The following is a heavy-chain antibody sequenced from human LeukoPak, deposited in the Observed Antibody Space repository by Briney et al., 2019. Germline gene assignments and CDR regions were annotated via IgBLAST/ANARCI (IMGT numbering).Heavy chain of an antibody. Sequence: PGGSLRLSCAASGFTVSSNYMSWVRQAPGKGLEWVSVIYSGGSTYYADSVKGRFTISRDNSKNTLYLQMNSLRAEDTAVYYCARVKVGSWDWFDPWGQGTLVTVSS. CDR1: GFTVSSNY. D-gene: IGHD1-26*01. CDR2: IYSGGST. J-gene: IGHJ5*02. CDR3: ARVKVGSWDWFDP. V-gene: IGHV3-66*01.